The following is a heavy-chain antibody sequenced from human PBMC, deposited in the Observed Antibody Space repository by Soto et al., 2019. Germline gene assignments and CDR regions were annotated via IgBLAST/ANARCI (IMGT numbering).Heavy chain of an antibody. CDR3: AREDDGGDSLDV. J-gene: IGHJ6*02. CDR1: GDSISSCYYH. D-gene: IGHD2-21*02. V-gene: IGHV4-30-4*08. CDR2: IHHSGSI. Sequence: PSETLSLTWTVSGDSISSCYYHWTWIRQSPGKGLEWIGYIHHSGSILYNPSLKSRVTISVDTSKNQFSLHLTSVTAADTAVYFCAREDDGGDSLDVWGQGTTVTVSS.